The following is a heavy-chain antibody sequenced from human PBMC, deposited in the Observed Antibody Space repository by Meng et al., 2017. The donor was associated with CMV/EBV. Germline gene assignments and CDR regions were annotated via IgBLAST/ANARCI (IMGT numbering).Heavy chain of an antibody. CDR1: FSGYY. CDR2: INHSGST. V-gene: IGHV4-34*01. CDR3: ARSPPGYCSSTSCYRLDY. J-gene: IGHJ4*02. Sequence: FSGYYWSWIRQPPGKGLEWIGEINHSGSTNYNPSLKSRVTISVYTSKNQFSLKLSSVTAADTAVYYCARSPPGYCSSTSCYRLDYWGQGTLVTVSS. D-gene: IGHD2-2*02.